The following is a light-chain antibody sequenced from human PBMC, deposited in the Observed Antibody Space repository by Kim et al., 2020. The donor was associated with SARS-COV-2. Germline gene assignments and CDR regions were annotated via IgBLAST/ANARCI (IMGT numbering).Light chain of an antibody. J-gene: IGKJ4*01. CDR2: GAS. V-gene: IGKV3-15*01. CDR1: QSVSSS. Sequence: IVMTQSPATLSVSPGERATLSCRASQSVSSSLAWYQQKPGQAPRLLIHGASTRATGIPARISGSGSGTEFTLPINSLQSEDFAVYYCQQNNAWPLTFGGGTKVEI. CDR3: QQNNAWPLT.